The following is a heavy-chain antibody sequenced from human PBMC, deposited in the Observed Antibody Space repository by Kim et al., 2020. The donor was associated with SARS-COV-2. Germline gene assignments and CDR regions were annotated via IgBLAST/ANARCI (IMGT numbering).Heavy chain of an antibody. J-gene: IGHJ4*02. CDR3: ARGIAVAGTSVCYFDY. D-gene: IGHD6-19*01. CDR1: GFTFSSYE. Sequence: GVSLRLSCAASGFTFSSYEMNWVRQAPGKGLEWVSYISSSGSTIYYADSVKGRFTISRDNAKNSLYLQMNSLRAEDTAVYYCARGIAVAGTSVCYFDYWGQGTLVTVSS. CDR2: ISSSGSTI. V-gene: IGHV3-48*03.